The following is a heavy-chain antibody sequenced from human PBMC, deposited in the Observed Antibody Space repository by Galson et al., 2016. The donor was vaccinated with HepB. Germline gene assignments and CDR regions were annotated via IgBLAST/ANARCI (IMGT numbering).Heavy chain of an antibody. CDR3: ARNRLGWSLLEAIDS. Sequence: SLRLSCAASGFVFSSYGIHWVRQAPGKGLEWVALIWHDGSNQYYADSVKGRFTISRDNSKNTLYLQMNSLRAEDTAVYYCARNRLGWSLLEAIDSWGQGTLVTVSS. V-gene: IGHV3-33*01. D-gene: IGHD2-15*01. CDR2: IWHDGSNQ. CDR1: GFVFSSYG. J-gene: IGHJ4*02.